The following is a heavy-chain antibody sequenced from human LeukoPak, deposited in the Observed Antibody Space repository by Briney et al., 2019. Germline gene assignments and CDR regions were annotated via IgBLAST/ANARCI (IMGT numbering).Heavy chain of an antibody. D-gene: IGHD3-22*01. CDR3: ARERTTMIVVVSPIDY. V-gene: IGHV1-2*02. Sequence: ASVKVSCKASGYTFTGYYTHWVRQAPGQGLEWMGWINPNSGGTNYAQKFQGRVTMTRDTSISTAYMELSRLRSDDTAVYYCARERTTMIVVVSPIDYWGQGTLVTVSS. CDR1: GYTFTGYY. CDR2: INPNSGGT. J-gene: IGHJ4*02.